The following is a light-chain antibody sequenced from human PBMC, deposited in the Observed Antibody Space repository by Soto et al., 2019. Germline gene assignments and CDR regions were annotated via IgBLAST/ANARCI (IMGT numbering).Light chain of an antibody. CDR2: SVS. J-gene: IGKJ5*01. V-gene: IGKV3-11*01. CDR1: QSISDT. CDR3: QHRSIWPVS. Sequence: EIVMTHSPATLSVSPGGIATLSCRASQSISDTLAWYQQKPGQAPRLLISSVSKRATGIPDRFSGGGSGTDFTLTISSLEPEDFAVYYCQHRSIWPVSFGQGTRLEIK.